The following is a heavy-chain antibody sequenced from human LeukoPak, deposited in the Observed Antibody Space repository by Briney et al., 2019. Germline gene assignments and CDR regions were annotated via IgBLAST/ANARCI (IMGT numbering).Heavy chain of an antibody. J-gene: IGHJ6*03. CDR3: TRHATVPAATKYYYYYYYMDV. CDR2: ITSKANSYAT. Sequence: GGSLRLSCAASGFTFSGSAMHWVRQASGKGLEGVGRITSKANSYATAYAASVKGMFTISRDDSKNTAYLQMNSLKTEDTAVYYCTRHATVPAATKYYYYYYYMDVWGKGTTVTVSS. D-gene: IGHD2-2*01. CDR1: GFTFSGSA. V-gene: IGHV3-73*01.